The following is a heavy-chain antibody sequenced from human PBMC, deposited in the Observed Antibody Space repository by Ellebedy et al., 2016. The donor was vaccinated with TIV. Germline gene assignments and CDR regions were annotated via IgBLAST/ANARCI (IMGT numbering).Heavy chain of an antibody. J-gene: IGHJ4*02. V-gene: IGHV3-74*01. CDR3: ARAPRGGTDY. Sequence: GESLKISCAASGFTFSTYWMHWVRQAPGKGLMWVSRINTDGSSTGYADSVKGRFTISRDNAKNSLYLQMDSLRAEDTAVYFCARAPRGGTDYWGQGTLVTVSS. D-gene: IGHD3-10*01. CDR2: INTDGSST. CDR1: GFTFSTYW.